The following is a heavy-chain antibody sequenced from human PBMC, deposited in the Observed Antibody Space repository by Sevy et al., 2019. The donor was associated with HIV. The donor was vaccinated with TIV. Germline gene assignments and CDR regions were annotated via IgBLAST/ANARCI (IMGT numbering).Heavy chain of an antibody. J-gene: IGHJ4*02. Sequence: ASVKVSCRASGYTFTSYGISWVRQAPGKGLEWLGWISGYDGKTNYAQKVQGRVTMNTDTLTTTAYMELRGLRIDDTAVYYCARDRRVYDSSFGRADFCAQGTLVTVSS. CDR1: GYTFTSYG. D-gene: IGHD3-22*01. V-gene: IGHV1-18*01. CDR3: ARDRRVYDSSFGRADF. CDR2: ISGYDGKT.